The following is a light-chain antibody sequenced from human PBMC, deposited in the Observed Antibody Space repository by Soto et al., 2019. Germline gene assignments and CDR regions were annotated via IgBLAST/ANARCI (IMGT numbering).Light chain of an antibody. CDR1: SSDVGGYNY. CDR3: SSFAGGGNPVL. V-gene: IGLV2-8*01. J-gene: IGLJ2*01. Sequence: QSALTQPPSASGSLGQSVTISCTGTSSDVGGYNYVSWHQQHPVKAPKVMIYEVTTRPPGVPDRFSGSKSGNTASLTVSGLQAEHEPDYYCSSFAGGGNPVLLGGGTQLTVL. CDR2: EVT.